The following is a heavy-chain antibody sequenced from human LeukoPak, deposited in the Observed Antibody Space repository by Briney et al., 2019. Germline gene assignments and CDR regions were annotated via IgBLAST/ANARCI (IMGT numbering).Heavy chain of an antibody. CDR3: ARDQVPDYDSWSGYLSSYGMDV. CDR2: IYSGGST. J-gene: IGHJ6*02. Sequence: GGSLRLSCAASGFTVSSNYMSWVRQAPGKGLEWVSVIYSGGSTYYADSVKGRFTISRDNSKNTLYLQMNSLRAEDTAVYYCARDQVPDYDSWSGYLSSYGMDVWGQGTTVTVSS. CDR1: GFTVSSNY. V-gene: IGHV3-53*01. D-gene: IGHD3-3*01.